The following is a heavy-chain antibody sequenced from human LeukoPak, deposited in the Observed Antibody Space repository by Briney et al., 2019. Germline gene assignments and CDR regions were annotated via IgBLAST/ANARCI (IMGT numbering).Heavy chain of an antibody. CDR2: ININNGNR. CDR1: GYSLGSYG. V-gene: IGHV1-18*01. D-gene: IGHD3-10*01. CDR3: ARSGRPTSGRYYYHMDV. Sequence: ASVKVSCKASGYSLGSYGISWVRQAPGQGLEWMGWININNGNRDFTQKVQGRVTMTTDTSTNTAYMELRSLRSDDTAVYYCARSGRPTSGRYYYHMDVWGKGTTVTVSS. J-gene: IGHJ6*03.